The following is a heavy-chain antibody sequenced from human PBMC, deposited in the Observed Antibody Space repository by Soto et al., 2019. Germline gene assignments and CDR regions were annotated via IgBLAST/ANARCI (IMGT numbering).Heavy chain of an antibody. CDR1: GGTFSDST. D-gene: IGHD1-1*01. CDR2: IIPIFDTA. J-gene: IGHJ6*02. CDR3: ARNGTLTGYSYGMDV. Sequence: QVQMVKSGAELRKPGSSVKVSCKASGGTFSDSTINWVRQAPGQRLEWMGGIIPIFDTANYAEKFQGRVTITADESTSTSFMEVSSLRSEDTAVYYCARNGTLTGYSYGMDVLGQGTMVTVSS. V-gene: IGHV1-69*01.